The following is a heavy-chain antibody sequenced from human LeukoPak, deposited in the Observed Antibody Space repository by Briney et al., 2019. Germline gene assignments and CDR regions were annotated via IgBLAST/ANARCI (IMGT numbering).Heavy chain of an antibody. J-gene: IGHJ4*02. Sequence: GRSLRLSCAASGFTFSSYGMHWVRQAPGKGLEWVAVIWYDGSNKYYADSVKGRFTISRDNSKNTLYLQMNSLRAEDTAVYYCARDRRDDSSGYYYSFNDYWGQGTVVTVSS. D-gene: IGHD3-22*01. V-gene: IGHV3-33*01. CDR2: IWYDGSNK. CDR3: ARDRRDDSSGYYYSFNDY. CDR1: GFTFSSYG.